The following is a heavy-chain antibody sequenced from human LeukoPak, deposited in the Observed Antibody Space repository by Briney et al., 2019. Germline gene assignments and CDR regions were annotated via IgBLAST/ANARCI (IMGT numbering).Heavy chain of an antibody. D-gene: IGHD3-3*01. V-gene: IGHV4-59*01. CDR1: GGSLSSYY. CDR3: ARARGDYDFWSGYYGFDY. Sequence: SETLSLTCTVSGGSLSSYYWSWIRQPPGKGLEWIGYIYYSGSTNYNPSLKSRVTISVDTSKNQFSLKLSSVTAADTAVYYCARARGDYDFWSGYYGFDYWGQGTLVTVSS. J-gene: IGHJ4*02. CDR2: IYYSGST.